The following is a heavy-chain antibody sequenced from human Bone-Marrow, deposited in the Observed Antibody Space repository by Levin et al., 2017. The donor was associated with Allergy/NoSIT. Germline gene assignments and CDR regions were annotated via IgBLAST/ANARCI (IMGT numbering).Heavy chain of an antibody. J-gene: IGHJ4*02. CDR1: GFTFSSYA. CDR2: ISYDGSNK. D-gene: IGHD2-2*02. CDR3: ARDLKCNIVLVPAAITTAAPGDY. Sequence: GGSLRLSCAASGFTFSSYAMHWVRQAPGKGLEWVAVISYDGSNKYYADSVKGRFTISRDNSKNTLYLQMNSLRAEDTAVYYCARDLKCNIVLVPAAITTAAPGDYWGQGTLVTVSS. V-gene: IGHV3-30-3*01.